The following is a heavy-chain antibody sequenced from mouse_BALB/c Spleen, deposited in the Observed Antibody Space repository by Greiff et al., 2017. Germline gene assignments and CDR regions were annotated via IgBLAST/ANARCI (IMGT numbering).Heavy chain of an antibody. CDR2: IWAGGST. CDR1: GFSLTSYG. J-gene: IGHJ4*01. CDR3: ARDYGNYDAMDY. V-gene: IGHV2-9*02. Sequence: QVQLKESGPGLVAPSQSLSITCTVSGFSLTSYGVHWVRQPPGKGLEWLGVIWAGGSTNYNSALMSRLSISKDNSKSQVFLKMNSLQTDDTAMYYCARDYGNYDAMDYWGQGTSDTVSS. D-gene: IGHD2-1*01.